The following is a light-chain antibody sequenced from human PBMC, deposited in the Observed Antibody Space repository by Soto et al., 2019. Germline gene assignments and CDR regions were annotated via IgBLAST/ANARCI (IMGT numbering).Light chain of an antibody. CDR3: QQYGSSPIT. CDR2: GAS. V-gene: IGKV3-20*01. J-gene: IGKJ3*01. Sequence: EIVMTQSPATLSVSPGERATLSCRASQGVSSNLAWYQQIPGQAPRLLIYGASSRATGIPDRFSGSGSGTYFTLTISRLESEDFAVYYCQQYGSSPITFGPGTKVDIK. CDR1: QGVSSN.